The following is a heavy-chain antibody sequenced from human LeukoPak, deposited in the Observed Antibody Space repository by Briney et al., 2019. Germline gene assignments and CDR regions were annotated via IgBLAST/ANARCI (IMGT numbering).Heavy chain of an antibody. D-gene: IGHD1-26*01. CDR2: IKQDGSEK. CDR1: GFSFNTW. V-gene: IGHV3-7*01. Sequence: GGSLRLSCVGSGFSFNTWITWVRQAPGKGLEWVANIKQDGSEKYYVDSVKGRFTISRDNAKNSLYLQMNSLRAEDTAVYYCARDEVGGPLKYWGQGILVTVSS. CDR3: ARDEVGGPLKY. J-gene: IGHJ4*02.